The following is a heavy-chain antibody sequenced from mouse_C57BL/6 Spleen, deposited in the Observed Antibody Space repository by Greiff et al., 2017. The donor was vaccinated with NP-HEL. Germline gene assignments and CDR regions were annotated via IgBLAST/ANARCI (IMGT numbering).Heavy chain of an antibody. V-gene: IGHV1-69*01. CDR3: ARSHFMDY. J-gene: IGHJ4*01. Sequence: VQLKQPGAELVMPGASVKLSCKASGYTFTSYWMHWVQQRPGQGLEWIGEIDPSDSYTNYTQKFKGKSTLTVDKASSTAYMQLSSLTSEDSAVYYCARSHFMDYWGQGTSVTVSS. CDR1: GYTFTSYW. CDR2: IDPSDSYT.